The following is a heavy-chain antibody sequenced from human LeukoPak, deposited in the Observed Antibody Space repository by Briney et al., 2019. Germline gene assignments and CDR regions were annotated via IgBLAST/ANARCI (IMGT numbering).Heavy chain of an antibody. CDR2: IYHSGST. Sequence: SETLSLTCAVSGGSINNDNWWSWVRQLPGKGLEWIGEIYHSGSTNYNPSLKSRVTISVDKSKNQFSLKLSSVTAADTAVYYCARGGSYVGRLNDYYGMDVWGQGTTVTVSS. CDR1: GGSINNDNW. CDR3: ARGGSYVGRLNDYYGMDV. D-gene: IGHD3-10*01. J-gene: IGHJ6*02. V-gene: IGHV4-4*02.